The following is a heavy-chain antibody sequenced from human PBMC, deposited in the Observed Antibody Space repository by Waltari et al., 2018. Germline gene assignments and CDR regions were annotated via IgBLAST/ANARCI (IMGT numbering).Heavy chain of an antibody. J-gene: IGHJ6*02. CDR3: ARATDCSSTSCYSYYYYYGMDV. D-gene: IGHD2-2*01. CDR1: GGSFSGYY. CDR2: INHSGST. V-gene: IGHV4-34*01. Sequence: QVQLQQWGAGLLKPSETLSLTCAVYGGSFSGYYWSWIRQPPGKGLEWIGEINHSGSTNYNPSLKSRVTISVDTSKNQFSLKLSSVTAADTAVYYCARATDCSSTSCYSYYYYYGMDVWGQGTTVTVSS.